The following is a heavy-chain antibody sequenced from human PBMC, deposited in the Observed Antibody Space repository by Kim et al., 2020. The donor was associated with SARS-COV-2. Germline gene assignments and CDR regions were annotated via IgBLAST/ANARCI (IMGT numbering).Heavy chain of an antibody. CDR1: GGSISSSNW. CDR3: ARDPGIAAAGTRVTDAFDI. V-gene: IGHV4-4*02. Sequence: SETLSLTCAVSGGSISSSNWWSWVRQPPGKGLEWIGEIYHSGSTNYNPSLKSRVTISVDKSKNQFSLKLSSVTAADTAVYYCARDPGIAAAGTRVTDAFDIWGQGKMVTVSS. J-gene: IGHJ3*02. D-gene: IGHD6-13*01. CDR2: IYHSGST.